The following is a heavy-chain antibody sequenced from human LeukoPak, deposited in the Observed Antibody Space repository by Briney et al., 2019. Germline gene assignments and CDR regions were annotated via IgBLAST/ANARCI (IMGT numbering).Heavy chain of an antibody. CDR2: INPNSGGT. Sequence: ASVKVSCKASGYTFTGYYMHWVRQAPGQGLKWMGWINPNSGGTNYAQKFQGRVTMTRDAFISTAYMELSWLRSDDTALYYCATDYAGTSVPDYWGQGTLVTVSS. V-gene: IGHV1-2*02. CDR1: GYTFTGYY. D-gene: IGHD4-23*01. CDR3: ATDYAGTSVPDY. J-gene: IGHJ4*02.